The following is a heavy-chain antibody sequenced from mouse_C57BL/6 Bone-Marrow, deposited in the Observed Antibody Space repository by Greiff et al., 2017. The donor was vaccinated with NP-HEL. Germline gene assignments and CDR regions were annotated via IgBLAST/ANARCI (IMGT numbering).Heavy chain of an antibody. Sequence: VKLMESGAELARPGASVKLSCKASGYTFTSYGISWVKQRTGQGLEWIGEIYPRSGNTYYNEKFKSKATLTVDKSSSTAYMQLSSLTSEDSAVYYCAREGTGTFAYWGQGTLVTVSA. CDR2: IYPRSGNT. V-gene: IGHV1-81*01. CDR1: GYTFTSYG. CDR3: AREGTGTFAY. D-gene: IGHD4-1*01. J-gene: IGHJ3*01.